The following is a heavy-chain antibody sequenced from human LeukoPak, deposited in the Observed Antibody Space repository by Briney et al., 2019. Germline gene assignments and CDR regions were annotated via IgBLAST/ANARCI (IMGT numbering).Heavy chain of an antibody. CDR1: GFTFSSYS. D-gene: IGHD3-10*01. Sequence: AGGSLRLSCAASGFTFSSYSMNWVRQAPGKGLEWVSSISSSSSYIYYADSVKGRFTISRDNAKNSLYLQMNSLRAEDTAVYYCARDHQHYYGSGSYLRRGQGTLVTVSS. CDR2: ISSSSSYI. CDR3: ARDHQHYYGSGSYLR. J-gene: IGHJ4*02. V-gene: IGHV3-21*01.